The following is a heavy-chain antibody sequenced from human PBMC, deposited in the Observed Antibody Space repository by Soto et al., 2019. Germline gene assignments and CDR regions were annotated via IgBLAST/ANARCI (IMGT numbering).Heavy chain of an antibody. V-gene: IGHV3-7*05. J-gene: IGHJ3*02. CDR2: IKQDGTEK. CDR1: GLTFSSFW. D-gene: IGHD3-10*01. CDR3: ARPAVRGVPDSFDI. Sequence: PGGSLRLSCAASGLTFSSFWMTWVRQAPGKGLEWVANIKQDGTEKYYVDSVKGQVTISADKSISTAYLQWSSLKASDTAMYYCARPAVRGVPDSFDIWGQGTMVTVSS.